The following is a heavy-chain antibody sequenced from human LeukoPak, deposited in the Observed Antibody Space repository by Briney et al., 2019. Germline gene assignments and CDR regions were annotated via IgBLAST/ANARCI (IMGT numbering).Heavy chain of an antibody. CDR1: GGSITNYY. V-gene: IGHV4-59*08. Sequence: SETLSLTCTVAGGSITNYYWGWIRQPPGKGLEWIGYIYYSGNTNYNPSLKSRVTISVDTSKNQFSLNLSSVTAADTAIYYCSRHSGDYRPFDYWGQGTLVTVSS. D-gene: IGHD4-17*01. J-gene: IGHJ4*02. CDR2: IYYSGNT. CDR3: SRHSGDYRPFDY.